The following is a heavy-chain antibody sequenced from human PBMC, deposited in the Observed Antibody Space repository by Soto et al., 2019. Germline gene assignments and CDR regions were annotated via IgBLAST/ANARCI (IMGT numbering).Heavy chain of an antibody. CDR2: ISSSTGSV. Sequence: GGSLRLSCAGSGFPFSDYNMNWVRQAPGKGLEWLSYISSSTGSVYYADSVKGRFTISRDNAKHSLLLQMNSLRAEDTAVYYCARLGPRRFFDPFDYWGQGTLVTVSS. J-gene: IGHJ4*02. V-gene: IGHV3-48*01. CDR3: ARLGPRRFFDPFDY. D-gene: IGHD3-3*01. CDR1: GFPFSDYN.